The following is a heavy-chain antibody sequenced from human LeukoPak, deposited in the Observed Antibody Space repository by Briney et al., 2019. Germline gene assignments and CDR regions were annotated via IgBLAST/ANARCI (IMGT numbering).Heavy chain of an antibody. CDR1: GFTFSSYD. D-gene: IGHD6-19*01. CDR2: ISSSGGTT. V-gene: IGHV3-48*03. CDR3: ARDWGSSGWCGLDY. J-gene: IGHJ4*02. Sequence: GGSLRLSCAALGFTFSSYDVTWVRQAPGKGPEWVSYISSSGGTTSYADSVKGRFTISRDNAKKSLYLQMSSLRVEDTAVYYCARDWGSSGWCGLDYWGQGTLVTVSS.